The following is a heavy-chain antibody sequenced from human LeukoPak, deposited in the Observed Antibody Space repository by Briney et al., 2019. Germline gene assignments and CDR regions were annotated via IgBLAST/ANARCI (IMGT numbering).Heavy chain of an antibody. J-gene: IGHJ4*02. Sequence: SETLSLTCTVSGGSISSYYWSWIRQPPGKGLEWIGYIYYSGSTNYNPSLKSRVTISVDTSKNQFSLKLSSVTAADTAVYYCARVEAAAGISPFFDYWGQGTLVTVSS. CDR3: ARVEAAAGISPFFDY. CDR1: GGSISSYY. CDR2: IYYSGST. V-gene: IGHV4-59*01. D-gene: IGHD6-13*01.